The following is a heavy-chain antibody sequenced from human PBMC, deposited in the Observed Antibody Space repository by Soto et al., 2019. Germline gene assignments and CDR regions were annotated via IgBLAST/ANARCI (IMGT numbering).Heavy chain of an antibody. J-gene: IGHJ4*02. CDR2: INPNSVGT. Sequence: GASVKVSCKASGYTFTGYYIHWVRQAPGQGLEWMGWINPNSVGTNYAQKFQGRVTMTSDTSINTAYMELNGLRSDDTAVYFCARASSLDYWGQGTQVTVS. V-gene: IGHV1-2*02. CDR1: GYTFTGYY. D-gene: IGHD3-16*01. CDR3: ARASSLDY.